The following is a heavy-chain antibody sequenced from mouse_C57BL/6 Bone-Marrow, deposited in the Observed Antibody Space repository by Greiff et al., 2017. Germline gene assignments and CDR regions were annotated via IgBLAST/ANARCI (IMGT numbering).Heavy chain of an antibody. V-gene: IGHV1-52*01. CDR2: IDPSNSET. CDR3: ARYYGSSYFDY. CDR1: GYTFTSYW. Sequence: VQLQQPGAELVRPGSSVKLSCKASGYTFTSYWMHWVKQRPIQGLEWIGNIDPSNSETHSNQKFKDKAKLTVDKSSSTAYMQLSSMTSEDSAVYYCARYYGSSYFDYWGQGTTLTVSS. D-gene: IGHD1-1*01. J-gene: IGHJ2*01.